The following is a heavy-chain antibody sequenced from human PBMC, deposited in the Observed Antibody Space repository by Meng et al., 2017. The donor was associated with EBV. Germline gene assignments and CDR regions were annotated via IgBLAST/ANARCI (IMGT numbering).Heavy chain of an antibody. V-gene: IGHV4-34*01. J-gene: IGHJ4*02. CDR1: GGCFSGYY. Sequence: QGQLHRWGAGLLKTSETLSLTCAVDGGCFSGYYWSWIGQPPGKGLEWIGEINHSGSTNYNPSLKSRVTISVETSKNQFSLKLSSVTAADTAVYYCAGSYGGVLNYWGQGTLVTVSS. CDR3: AGSYGGVLNY. D-gene: IGHD4-23*01. CDR2: INHSGST.